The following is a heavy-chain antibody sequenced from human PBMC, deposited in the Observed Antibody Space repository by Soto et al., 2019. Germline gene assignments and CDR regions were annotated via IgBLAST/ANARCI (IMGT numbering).Heavy chain of an antibody. D-gene: IGHD3-22*01. J-gene: IGHJ4*02. CDR2: ISYDGSNK. CDR3: AKAGADSSGYCIGY. CDR1: GFTFSSYG. Sequence: GGSLSLSCASSGFTFSSYGMHWVRQAPGKGLEWVAVISYDGSNKYYADSVKGRFTISRDNSKNTLYLQMNSLRAEDTAVYYCAKAGADSSGYCIGYWGQGTLVTVSS. V-gene: IGHV3-30*18.